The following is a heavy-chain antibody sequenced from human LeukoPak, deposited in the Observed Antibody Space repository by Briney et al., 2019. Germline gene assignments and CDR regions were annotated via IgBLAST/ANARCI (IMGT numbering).Heavy chain of an antibody. CDR1: GYTFTGYY. D-gene: IGHD3-10*01. J-gene: IGHJ3*02. Sequence: GASVKVSCKASGYTFTGYYMHWVRQAPGQGLEWMGWINPNSGGTNYAQKFQGRVTMTRDTSISTAYMELSRLRSDDTAVYYCASFSTAGLWFGERAFDIWGQGTMVTVSS. V-gene: IGHV1-2*02. CDR2: INPNSGGT. CDR3: ASFSTAGLWFGERAFDI.